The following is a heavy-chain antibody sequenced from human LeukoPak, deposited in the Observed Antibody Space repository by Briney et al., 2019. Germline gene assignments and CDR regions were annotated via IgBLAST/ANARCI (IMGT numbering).Heavy chain of an antibody. D-gene: IGHD3-10*02. J-gene: IGHJ6*04. Sequence: GGSLRLSCAASGFTFDDYTMHWVRQAPGKGLEWVSLITWDGGSTYYADSVKGRFTISRDNAKNSLYLQMNSLRAEDTAVYYCAELGITMIGGVCGKGTTVTISS. CDR3: AELGITMIGGV. V-gene: IGHV3-43*01. CDR2: ITWDGGST. CDR1: GFTFDDYT.